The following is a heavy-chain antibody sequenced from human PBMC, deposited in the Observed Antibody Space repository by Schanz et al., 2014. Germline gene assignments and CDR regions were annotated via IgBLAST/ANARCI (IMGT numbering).Heavy chain of an antibody. J-gene: IGHJ4*02. Sequence: VQLVESGGGVVQPGGSLRLSCAASGFTFSSYAMSWVRQAPGKGLEWVSAISGSGGSTYYADSVKGRFTISRDNSKNTLYLQMNSLRAGDTAVYYCARANYRRKINFDYWGRGTLVTVSS. CDR3: ARANYRRKINFDY. CDR1: GFTFSSYA. CDR2: ISGSGGST. V-gene: IGHV3-23*04. D-gene: IGHD3-10*01.